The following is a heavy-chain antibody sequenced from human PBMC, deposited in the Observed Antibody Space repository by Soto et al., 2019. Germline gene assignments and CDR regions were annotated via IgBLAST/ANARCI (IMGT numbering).Heavy chain of an antibody. CDR2: INPNSGGT. D-gene: IGHD6-13*01. J-gene: IGHJ4*02. V-gene: IGHV1-2*02. Sequence: ASVKVSCKASGYTFTGYYMHWVRQAPGQGLEWMGWINPNSGGTNYAQKFQGRVTMTRDTSISTAYMELSRLRSDDTAVYYCARTDGIGSTCDRIDYWGQGTLVTVAS. CDR3: ARTDGIGSTCDRIDY. CDR1: GYTFTGYY.